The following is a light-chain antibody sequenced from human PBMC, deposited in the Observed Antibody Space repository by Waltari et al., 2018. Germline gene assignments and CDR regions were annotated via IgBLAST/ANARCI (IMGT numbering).Light chain of an antibody. Sequence: QSALTQPPSASGSPGQSVTISCTGTSSDVGGYNYVSWYQQHPGKAPKLMIYDVSKRPSGVPDRFSVANSGNPASLTVSGLQAEDEADYYCNSYAGSNNFPFVFGTGTKVTVL. CDR3: NSYAGSNNFPFV. V-gene: IGLV2-8*01. CDR1: SSDVGGYNY. CDR2: DVS. J-gene: IGLJ1*01.